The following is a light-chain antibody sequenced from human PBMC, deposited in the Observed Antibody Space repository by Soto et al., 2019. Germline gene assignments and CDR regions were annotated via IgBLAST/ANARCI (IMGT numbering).Light chain of an antibody. V-gene: IGKV3-15*01. CDR2: GAS. J-gene: IGKJ1*01. CDR3: QQYNNWPPWT. CDR1: QSVSSN. Sequence: IVMTQSPATLCVSPGERATLSCRASQSVSSNLAWYQQKPGQAPRLLIYGASTRATGIPARFSGSGSGTEFTLTISSLQSEDFAVYYCQQYNNWPPWTFGQGTKVDIK.